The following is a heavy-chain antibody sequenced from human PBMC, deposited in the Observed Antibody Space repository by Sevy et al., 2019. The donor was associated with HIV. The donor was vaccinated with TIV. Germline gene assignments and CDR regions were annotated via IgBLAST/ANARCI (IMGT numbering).Heavy chain of an antibody. J-gene: IGHJ6*03. CDR3: GKGGGGHYDPDEIAYYFYYYNMDV. CDR1: GFSFDSYG. D-gene: IGHD3-22*01. V-gene: IGHV3-23*01. CDR2: ISGSGTRT. Sequence: GGSLRLSCAVSGFSFDSYGMTWVRQAPGKGLEWVSAISGSGTRTYYADSVKGRFIISRDNSKNTLDLQMNRLSAGDTAIYYGGKGGGGHYDPDEIAYYFYYYNMDVWGKGTTVTVSS.